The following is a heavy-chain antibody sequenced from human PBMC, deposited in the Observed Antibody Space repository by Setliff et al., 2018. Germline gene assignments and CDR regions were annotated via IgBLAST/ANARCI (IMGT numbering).Heavy chain of an antibody. CDR1: GYSFTSYW. CDR3: ARRRIRSSSSWYFDFDY. CDR2: IYPGDSDT. Sequence: GESLKISCKGSGYSFTSYWIGWVRQMPGKGLEWMGIIYPGDSDTRYSPSFQGQVTISADKSISTAYLQWSSLKASDTAMYYCARRRIRSSSSWYFDFDYWGQGTLVTVSS. D-gene: IGHD6-13*01. J-gene: IGHJ4*02. V-gene: IGHV5-51*01.